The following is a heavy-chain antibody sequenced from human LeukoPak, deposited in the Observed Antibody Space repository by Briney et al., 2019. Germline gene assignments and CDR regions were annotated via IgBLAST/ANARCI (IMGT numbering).Heavy chain of an antibody. CDR1: GFTFSTYT. J-gene: IGHJ4*02. CDR2: ISYGGSNE. CDR3: ATGDNSGYDY. Sequence: GGSLRLSCEASGFTFSTYTMNWVRQAPGKGLEWVALISYGGSNEYYGGSVKGRFTISRDNSKNTLYLQMNSLSAEDTAVYYCATGDNSGYDYWGQGTLVTVSS. V-gene: IGHV3-30*03. D-gene: IGHD3-22*01.